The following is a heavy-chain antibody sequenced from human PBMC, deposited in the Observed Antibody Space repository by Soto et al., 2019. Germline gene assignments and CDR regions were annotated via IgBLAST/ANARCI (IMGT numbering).Heavy chain of an antibody. CDR3: AREWGYSYGTFDY. J-gene: IGHJ4*02. Sequence: GGSLRLSCAASGFTFSSCAMHWVRQAPGKGLEWVAVISYDGSNKYYADSVKGRFTISRDNSKNTLYLQMNSLRAEDTAVYYCAREWGYSYGTFDYWGQGTLVTVSS. CDR1: GFTFSSCA. CDR2: ISYDGSNK. D-gene: IGHD5-18*01. V-gene: IGHV3-30-3*01.